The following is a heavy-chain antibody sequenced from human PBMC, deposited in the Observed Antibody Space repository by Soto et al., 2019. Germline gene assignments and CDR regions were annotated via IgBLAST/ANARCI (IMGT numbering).Heavy chain of an antibody. V-gene: IGHV3-23*01. CDR1: GFTFSSYA. J-gene: IGHJ4*02. D-gene: IGHD3-9*01. CDR2: IVGSGAGT. CDR3: AKGDILTGSRQGWDY. Sequence: EVQLLESGGGLVQPGGSLRLSCVASGFTFSSYAMSWVRQAPGRGLECVSSIVGSGAGTYYSDSVRGRFTISRDNSKNTLDLQMDSLRAEDTAVYYCAKGDILTGSRQGWDYWGQGTLVTVSS.